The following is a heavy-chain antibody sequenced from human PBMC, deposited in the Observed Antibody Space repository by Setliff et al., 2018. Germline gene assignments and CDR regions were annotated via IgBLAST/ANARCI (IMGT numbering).Heavy chain of an antibody. CDR3: ARENGYCSGGACYFMFDY. CDR1: GGSSSSHY. D-gene: IGHD2-15*01. Sequence: ETLSLTCTVSGGSSSSHYWSWIRQPPGKGLEWIGYIHYSGTTNYNPSLKSRVTLSLGTAKNQFSLELRAVTAADTALYYCARENGYCSGGACYFMFDYWGQGTLVTVSS. CDR2: IHYSGTT. V-gene: IGHV4-59*11. J-gene: IGHJ4*02.